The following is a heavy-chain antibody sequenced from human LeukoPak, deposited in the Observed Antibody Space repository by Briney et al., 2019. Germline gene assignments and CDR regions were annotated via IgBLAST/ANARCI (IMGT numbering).Heavy chain of an antibody. CDR3: ARGDTQTAISPEFDY. D-gene: IGHD2-21*02. Sequence: APVKVSCKASGYTFTSYGISWVRQAPGQGLEWMGWISAYNGNTNYAQKLQGRVTMTTDTSTSTAYMELRSLRSDDTAVYYCARGDTQTAISPEFDYWGQGTLVTVSS. J-gene: IGHJ4*02. CDR2: ISAYNGNT. CDR1: GYTFTSYG. V-gene: IGHV1-18*01.